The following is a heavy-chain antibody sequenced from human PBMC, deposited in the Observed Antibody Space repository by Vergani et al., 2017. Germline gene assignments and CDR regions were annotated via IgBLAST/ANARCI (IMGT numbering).Heavy chain of an antibody. J-gene: IGHJ4*02. Sequence: QLQLQESGPGLVKPSETLSLTCTVSGGSISSSSYYWSWIRQPPGKGLEWIGEINHSGSTNYNPSLKSRVTISVDTSKNQFSLKLSSVTAADTAVYYCARGRSTFDYWGQGTLVTVSS. CDR2: INHSGST. D-gene: IGHD2-2*01. V-gene: IGHV4-39*07. CDR1: GGSISSSSYY. CDR3: ARGRSTFDY.